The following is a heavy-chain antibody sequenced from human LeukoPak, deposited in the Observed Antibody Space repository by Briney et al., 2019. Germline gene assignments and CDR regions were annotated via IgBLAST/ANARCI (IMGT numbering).Heavy chain of an antibody. J-gene: IGHJ3*02. D-gene: IGHD2-2*01. Sequence: GGSLRLSCAASGFSFSSYWMSWVRQAPGKGLEWVANTNQDGSAKNYVDSVKGRFTISRDNAKNSLYLQMNSLRAEDTAVYYCARDCSSTSCYVNAFDIWGQGTMVTVSS. CDR3: ARDCSSTSCYVNAFDI. V-gene: IGHV3-7*01. CDR2: TNQDGSAK. CDR1: GFSFSSYW.